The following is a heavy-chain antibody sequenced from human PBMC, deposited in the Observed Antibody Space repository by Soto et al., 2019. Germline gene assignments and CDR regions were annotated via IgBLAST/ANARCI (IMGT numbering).Heavy chain of an antibody. V-gene: IGHV3-30*18. Sequence: PGGSLRLSCAASGFTFSSYGMHWVRQAPGKGLEWVAVISYDGSGFSTYYTDAVKGRFTISRDNSKNMLFLQVNSLTAEDAAMYYCAKGDYADFLWFGAWGPGTQVTVSS. CDR1: GFTFSSYG. CDR3: AKGDYADFLWFGA. J-gene: IGHJ5*02. D-gene: IGHD3-16*01. CDR2: ISYDGSGFST.